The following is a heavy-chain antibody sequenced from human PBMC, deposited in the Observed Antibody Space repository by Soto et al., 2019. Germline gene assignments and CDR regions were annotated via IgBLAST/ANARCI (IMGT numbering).Heavy chain of an antibody. V-gene: IGHV4-34*01. CDR1: GGSFSGYY. J-gene: IGHJ5*02. D-gene: IGHD4-17*01. Sequence: QVQLQQWGAGLLKPSETLSLTCAVYGGSFSGYYWSWIRQPPGKGLEWIGEINHSGSTNYNPSLKRRLTISVDTSKNQFSLKLSSVTAADTAVYYCARDLHRDYIAGKGHNWFDPWGQGTLVTVSS. CDR2: INHSGST. CDR3: ARDLHRDYIAGKGHNWFDP.